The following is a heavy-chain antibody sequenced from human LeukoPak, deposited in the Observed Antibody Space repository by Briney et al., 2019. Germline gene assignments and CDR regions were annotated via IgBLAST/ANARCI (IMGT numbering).Heavy chain of an antibody. V-gene: IGHV3-7*03. Sequence: GSLRLSCEGSGFTFSNYWMGWVRQAPGKGLQWVANIKTDGSEKYYVDSVKGRFTISRDNAKNSLYLQMNSLRAEDMALYYCAKGSTTVVTLGVFDYWGQGTLVTVSS. CDR2: IKTDGSEK. CDR3: AKGSTTVVTLGVFDY. CDR1: GFTFSNYW. D-gene: IGHD4-23*01. J-gene: IGHJ4*02.